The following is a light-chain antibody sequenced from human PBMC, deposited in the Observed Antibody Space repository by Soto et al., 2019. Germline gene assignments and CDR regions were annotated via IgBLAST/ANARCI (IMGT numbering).Light chain of an antibody. V-gene: IGLV2-14*01. CDR2: DVS. J-gene: IGLJ1*01. Sequence: QYALTQPASASGSPGQSITISCTGTSSDVGGYNYVSWYQQHPGKAPKLMIYDVSNRPSGVSNRFSGSKSGNTASLTISGLQAEDEADYYCSSYTSSSTYVFGTGTKLTVL. CDR1: SSDVGGYNY. CDR3: SSYTSSSTYV.